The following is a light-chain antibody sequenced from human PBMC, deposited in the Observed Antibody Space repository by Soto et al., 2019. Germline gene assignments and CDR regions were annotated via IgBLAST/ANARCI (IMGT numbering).Light chain of an antibody. CDR1: HSVSSTD. CDR2: GTS. J-gene: IGKJ4*01. Sequence: EIVLTQSPGTLSLSPGERATRSCRSSHSVSSTDLAWYQQKPGQAPRLLIYGTSSMATGIPDRFSGSGSGTDFTLTISRLEPEDFAVYYCKQYDASPGLTFGGGTRVEIK. CDR3: KQYDASPGLT. V-gene: IGKV3-20*01.